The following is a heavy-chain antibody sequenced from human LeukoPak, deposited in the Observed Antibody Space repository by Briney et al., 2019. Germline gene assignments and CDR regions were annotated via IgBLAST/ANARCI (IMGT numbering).Heavy chain of an antibody. Sequence: ATLKLSCNASGYTFSSYYMHWVRQPPGQGLEWMGSINHNSGGTNYAQKFQGRVTMTRDTSISTAYMELSSLTSDDTAVYFCAGGPAAAGSSFYYYMDVWGKGTTVTVSS. D-gene: IGHD6-13*01. J-gene: IGHJ6*03. CDR2: INHNSGGT. CDR1: GYTFSSYY. V-gene: IGHV1-2*02. CDR3: AGGPAAAGSSFYYYMDV.